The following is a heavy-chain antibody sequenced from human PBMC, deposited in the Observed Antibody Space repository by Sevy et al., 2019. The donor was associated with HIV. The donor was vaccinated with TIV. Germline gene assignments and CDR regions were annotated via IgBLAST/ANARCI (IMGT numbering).Heavy chain of an antibody. CDR1: GFTFSSYA. Sequence: GGSLRLSCAASGFTFSSYAMSWVRQAPGKGLEWVSAISGSGGSTYYADSVKGRFTISRDNSKNTLYLQMNSLRAEDTAVYYCAKVGIAVAAPGGFHFDYWGQGTLVTVSS. D-gene: IGHD6-19*01. V-gene: IGHV3-23*01. CDR2: ISGSGGST. J-gene: IGHJ4*02. CDR3: AKVGIAVAAPGGFHFDY.